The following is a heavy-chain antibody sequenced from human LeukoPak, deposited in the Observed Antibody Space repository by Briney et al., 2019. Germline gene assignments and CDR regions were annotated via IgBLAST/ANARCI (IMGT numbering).Heavy chain of an antibody. CDR3: ATPNGDDGDRFDY. CDR1: GYTFTGYY. J-gene: IGHJ4*02. V-gene: IGHV1-2*02. Sequence: ASVKVSCKASGYTFTGYYMHWVRQAPGQGLEWMGWINPNSGGTNYAQKFQGRVTMTRDTSISTAYMELSRLRSDDTAVYYCATPNGDDGDRFDYWGQGTLVTVSS. CDR2: INPNSGGT. D-gene: IGHD1-1*01.